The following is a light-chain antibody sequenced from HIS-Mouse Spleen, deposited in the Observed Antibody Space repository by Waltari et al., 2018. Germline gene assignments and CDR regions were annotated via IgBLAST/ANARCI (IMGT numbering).Light chain of an antibody. Sequence: SYVLTQPPSVSVAPGKTARITCGGNNIGSKSVHWYQQKPGQAPVLGVYDDSDRPSGNHERFSGSNSGNTATLTISRVEAGDEADYYCQVWDSSSDHPVFGGGTKLTVL. CDR2: DDS. J-gene: IGLJ2*01. V-gene: IGLV3-21*03. CDR3: QVWDSSSDHPV. CDR1: NIGSKS.